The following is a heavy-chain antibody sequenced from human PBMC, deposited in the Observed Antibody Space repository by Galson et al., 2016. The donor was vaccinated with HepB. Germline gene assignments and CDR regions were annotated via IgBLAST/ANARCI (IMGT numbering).Heavy chain of an antibody. CDR1: GMTFSDSY. D-gene: IGHD1-1*01. Sequence: SLRLSCAASGMTFSDSYMSWIRQPPGRGLEWVAYISSASATISYADSVRGRFTISRDNRRSLLFLEMNSLRAEDTALYYCARDVNNWTGDRRLFDLWGQGTLVAVSS. J-gene: IGHJ4*02. CDR3: ARDVNNWTGDRRLFDL. CDR2: ISSASATI. V-gene: IGHV3-11*01.